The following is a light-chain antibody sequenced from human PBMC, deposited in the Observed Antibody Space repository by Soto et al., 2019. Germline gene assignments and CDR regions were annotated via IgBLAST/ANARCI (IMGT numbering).Light chain of an antibody. CDR2: GTS. J-gene: IGKJ1*01. V-gene: IGKV3-20*01. Sequence: EVVLTQSPGTLSLSPGEGATLSCRASQSVSSTFLAWYQQKPGQAPRLLIYGTSSRATGIPDRFSGSGSGTDFTLTISRLEPEDFAVYYCQHYHASPPTWTFGQGTQVEIK. CDR1: QSVSSTF. CDR3: QHYHASPPTWT.